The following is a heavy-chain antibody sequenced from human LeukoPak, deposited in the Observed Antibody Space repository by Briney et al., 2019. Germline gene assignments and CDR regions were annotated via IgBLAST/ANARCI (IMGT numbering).Heavy chain of an antibody. Sequence: GGSLRLSCAASGFTFSSYSMNWVRQAPGKGLEWVSYISSSSSTIYYADSVKGRFTISRDNAKNSLYLQMNSLRAEDTAVYYCAKDLGYCSGGSCYNVDYWGQGTLVTVSS. CDR2: ISSSSSTI. CDR1: GFTFSSYS. CDR3: AKDLGYCSGGSCYNVDY. D-gene: IGHD2-15*01. V-gene: IGHV3-48*01. J-gene: IGHJ4*02.